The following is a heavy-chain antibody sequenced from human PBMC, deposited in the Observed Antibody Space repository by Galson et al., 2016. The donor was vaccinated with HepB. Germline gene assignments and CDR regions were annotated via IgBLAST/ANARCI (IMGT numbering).Heavy chain of an antibody. V-gene: IGHV4-39*01. CDR3: ARPVHCSATTCSGNFHY. Sequence: SETLSLTCIVSGGPISSRNYYWGWIRQPPGKGLEWIGSINYSGRTYYNPSLRSRVSISIDTSKNQFSLKLTSVTAADSAVYYCARPVHCSATTCSGNFHYWGQGTPVTVSS. D-gene: IGHD2-15*01. CDR2: INYSGRT. CDR1: GGPISSRNYY. J-gene: IGHJ4*02.